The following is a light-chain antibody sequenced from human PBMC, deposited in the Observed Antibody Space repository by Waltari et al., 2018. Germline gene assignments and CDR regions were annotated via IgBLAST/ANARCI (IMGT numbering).Light chain of an antibody. CDR2: DAS. Sequence: DIQMTQSPSSLSASVGDRVTITCQASRDINNYLNWYQQKPGKAPKLLIYDASTLETGVPSRFSGSGSGTDFVFTISRLQPEDIATYFCQQYKSYSWTFGQGTKVEIK. V-gene: IGKV1-33*01. CDR1: RDINNY. CDR3: QQYKSYSWT. J-gene: IGKJ1*01.